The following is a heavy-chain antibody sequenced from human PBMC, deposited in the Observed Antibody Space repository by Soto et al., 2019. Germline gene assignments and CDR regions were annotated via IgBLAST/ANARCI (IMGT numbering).Heavy chain of an antibody. CDR2: IYYSGST. J-gene: IGHJ3*02. CDR3: AREGDAFDI. Sequence: SETLSLTCTVSGGSISGYYWSWIRQPPGKGLEWIGYIYYSGSTNYNPSLKSRVTISVDTSKNQFSLKLSSVTAADTAVYYCAREGDAFDIWGQGTMVTVSS. V-gene: IGHV4-59*01. CDR1: GGSISGYY.